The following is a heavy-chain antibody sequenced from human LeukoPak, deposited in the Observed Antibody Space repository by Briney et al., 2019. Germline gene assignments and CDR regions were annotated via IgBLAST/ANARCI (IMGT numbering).Heavy chain of an antibody. CDR2: ISGSGGST. J-gene: IGHJ5*02. V-gene: IGHV3-23*01. CDR3: AKDGSIAARPGWFDP. Sequence: GGSLRLSFAASGFTFSSCAMSWVRQAPGKGLEWVSAISGSGGSTYYADSVKGRFTISRDNSKSTLYLQMNSLRAEDTAVYYCAKDGSIAARPGWFDPWGQGTLVTVSS. CDR1: GFTFSSCA. D-gene: IGHD6-6*01.